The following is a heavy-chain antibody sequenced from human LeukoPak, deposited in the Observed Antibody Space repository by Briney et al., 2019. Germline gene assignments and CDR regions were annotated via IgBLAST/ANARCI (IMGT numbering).Heavy chain of an antibody. D-gene: IGHD2-21*01. CDR3: SRHSCAAKSSFYI. CDR1: GGSISSSSYF. J-gene: IGHJ3*02. Sequence: PSETLSLTCTVSGGSISSSSYFWGWIRQPPGKGLEWIGSIYYSGSTYYNPSLKSRVTMSVDTSKNRFSLKLSSVAAADTAVYYCSRHSCAAKSSFYILGQGTMVTVSS. CDR2: IYYSGST. V-gene: IGHV4-39*01.